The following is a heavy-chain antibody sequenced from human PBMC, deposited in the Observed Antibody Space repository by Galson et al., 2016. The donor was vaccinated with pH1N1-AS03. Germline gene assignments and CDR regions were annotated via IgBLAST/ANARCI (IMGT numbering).Heavy chain of an antibody. Sequence: SLRLSCAASGFTINKYGMHWVRQAPGKGLEWVAIIWNDGGTTHYADSVKGRFTISRDKSKNTLYLQINSLRAEDTAVYYCVRDDDSSGYYPDSWGRGTLVTVSS. CDR3: VRDDDSSGYYPDS. J-gene: IGHJ4*02. CDR2: IWNDGGTT. D-gene: IGHD3-22*01. CDR1: GFTINKYG. V-gene: IGHV3-33*01.